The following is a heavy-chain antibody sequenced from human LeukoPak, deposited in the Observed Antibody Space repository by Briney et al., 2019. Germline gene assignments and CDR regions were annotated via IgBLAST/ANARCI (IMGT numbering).Heavy chain of an antibody. CDR2: ISSSGNSI. CDR1: GFTFGDYY. CDR3: ARGKYYYDSRRAGYYFDY. V-gene: IGHV3-11*04. J-gene: IGHJ4*02. D-gene: IGHD3-22*01. Sequence: GGSLRLSCAASGFTFGDYYMSWIRQAPGKGLEWVSYISSSGNSISYADSVKGRFTISRDNAKDSLYLQMNSLRAEDTAVYYCARGKYYYDSRRAGYYFDYWGQGTLVTVSS.